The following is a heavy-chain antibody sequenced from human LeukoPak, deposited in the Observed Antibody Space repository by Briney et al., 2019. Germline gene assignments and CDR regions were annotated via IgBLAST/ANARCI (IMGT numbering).Heavy chain of an antibody. D-gene: IGHD4-11*01. V-gene: IGHV4-59*01. CDR1: GGSISSYY. J-gene: IGHJ3*02. CDR3: ARGGLKSPYAFDI. Sequence: SETLSLTCTVSGGSISSYYWSWIRQPPGKGLEWIGYIYYSGSTNYNPSLKSRVTISVDTSKNQFSLKLSSVTAADTAVYYCARGGLKSPYAFDIWGQGTMVTVSS. CDR2: IYYSGST.